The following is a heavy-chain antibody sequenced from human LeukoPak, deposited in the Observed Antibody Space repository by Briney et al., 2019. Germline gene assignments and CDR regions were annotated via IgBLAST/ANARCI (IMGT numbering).Heavy chain of an antibody. V-gene: IGHV3-23*01. Sequence: GGSLRLSCAASGFTFSDYYMSWIRQAPGRGLEWVSAISGSGGSTYYADSVKGRFTISRDNSKNTLYLQMNSLRAEDTAVYYCAKDPRVRGVTHSDYWGQGTLVTVSS. CDR3: AKDPRVRGVTHSDY. CDR1: GFTFSDYY. J-gene: IGHJ4*02. D-gene: IGHD3-10*01. CDR2: ISGSGGST.